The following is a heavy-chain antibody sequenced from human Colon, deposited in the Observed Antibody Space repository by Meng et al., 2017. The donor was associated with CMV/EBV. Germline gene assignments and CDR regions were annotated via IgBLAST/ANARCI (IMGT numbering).Heavy chain of an antibody. V-gene: IGHV5-51*01. J-gene: IGHJ3*01. CDR3: ASPPGGYDAYDV. CDR2: IHPDDSNT. Sequence: GESLKISCKVSGYRFTSYWIAWVRQMPGKGLEWMGMIHPDDSNTRYSPSFQGQVTISADKSISTAYLQWSSLKASDTAMYYCASPPGGYDAYDVWGQGTMVTVSS. CDR1: GYRFTSYW. D-gene: IGHD3-10*01.